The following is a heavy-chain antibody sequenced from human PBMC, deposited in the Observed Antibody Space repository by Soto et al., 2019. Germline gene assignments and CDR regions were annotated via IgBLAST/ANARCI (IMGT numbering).Heavy chain of an antibody. CDR1: GYTFTSYA. CDR3: ARSIVVVTAIDY. D-gene: IGHD2-21*02. Sequence: QVQLVQSGAEEKKPGASVKVSCKASGYTFTSYAMHWVRQAPGQRLEWMGWINAGNGNTKYSQKFQGRVNITRDTSASTAYMELSSLRSEDTAVYYCARSIVVVTAIDYWGQGTLVTVSS. CDR2: INAGNGNT. J-gene: IGHJ4*02. V-gene: IGHV1-3*05.